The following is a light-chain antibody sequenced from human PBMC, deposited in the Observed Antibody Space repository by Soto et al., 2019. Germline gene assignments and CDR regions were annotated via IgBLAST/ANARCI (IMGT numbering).Light chain of an antibody. J-gene: IGLJ1*01. CDR1: NSDIGDYNY. V-gene: IGLV2-14*01. CDR3: SSFTSSNTII. CDR2: EVT. Sequence: QSALTQPASVSGSPGQSITISCTGTNSDIGDYNYVSWYQQHPGRVPKLIIYEVTNRPSGVSNRFSGSKSGNSASLTISGLQAEDEADYYCSSFTSSNTIIFGSGTKLTVL.